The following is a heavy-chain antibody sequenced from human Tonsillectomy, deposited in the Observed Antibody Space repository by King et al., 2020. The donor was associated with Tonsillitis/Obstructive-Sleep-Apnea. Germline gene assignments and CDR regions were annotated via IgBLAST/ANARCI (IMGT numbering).Heavy chain of an antibody. Sequence: IQLVQSGAEVKKPGGSLKISCKGSGYSFTSYWIGWVRQMPGKGLEWMGIIYPGDSDTRYSPSFQGQVTISVDKSISTAYLQWSSLKASDTAMYYCARHLYKYYDSSGYYSFDSWGQGTLVTVSS. CDR1: GYSFTSYW. J-gene: IGHJ4*02. CDR3: ARHLYKYYDSSGYYSFDS. D-gene: IGHD3-22*01. CDR2: IYPGDSDT. V-gene: IGHV5-51*01.